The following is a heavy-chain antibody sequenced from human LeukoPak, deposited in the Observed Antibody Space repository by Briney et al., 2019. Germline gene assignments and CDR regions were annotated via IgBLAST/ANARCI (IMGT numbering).Heavy chain of an antibody. D-gene: IGHD3-22*01. CDR3: AKSSYYDSSGFYREYYFDY. CDR1: GFTFSSYA. V-gene: IGHV3-30-3*02. Sequence: GGSLRLSCAASGFTFSSYAMHWVRQAPGKGLEWVAVISYDGSNKYYADSVKGRFTISRDNSKNTLYLQMNSLRAGDTAVYYCAKSSYYDSSGFYREYYFDYWGQGTLVPVSS. CDR2: ISYDGSNK. J-gene: IGHJ4*02.